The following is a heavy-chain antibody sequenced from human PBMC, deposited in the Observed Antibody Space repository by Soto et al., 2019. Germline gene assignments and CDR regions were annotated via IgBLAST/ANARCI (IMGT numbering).Heavy chain of an antibody. CDR3: ARDYDILPGYSPYGMDV. D-gene: IGHD3-9*01. Sequence: GGSLRLSCAASGFTFSSYAMHWVRQAPGKGLEWVAVISYDGSNKYYADSVKGRFTISRDNSKNTLYLQMNSLRAEDTAVYYCARDYDILPGYSPYGMDVWGQGTTVTVSS. CDR2: ISYDGSNK. J-gene: IGHJ6*02. V-gene: IGHV3-30-3*01. CDR1: GFTFSSYA.